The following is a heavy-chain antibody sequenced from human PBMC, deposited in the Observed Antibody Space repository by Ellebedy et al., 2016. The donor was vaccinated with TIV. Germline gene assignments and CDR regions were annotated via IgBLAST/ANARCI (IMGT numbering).Heavy chain of an antibody. CDR3: AFQTGGAVY. V-gene: IGHV3-74*01. D-gene: IGHD4/OR15-4a*01. J-gene: IGHJ4*02. CDR2: INSGGGRT. CDR1: GFTFSTYW. Sequence: GESLKISCAASGFTFSTYWMHWVRQAPGEGLVWVLHINSGGGRTNYADSVKGRFTISRDNAKNTLYLQMNSLRAEDTAVYYCAFQTGGAVYWGPGTLVTVSS.